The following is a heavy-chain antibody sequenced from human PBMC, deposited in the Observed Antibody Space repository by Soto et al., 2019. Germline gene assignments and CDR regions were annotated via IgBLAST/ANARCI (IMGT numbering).Heavy chain of an antibody. V-gene: IGHV1-69*13. CDR2: IIPIFGTA. CDR1: GGTFSSYA. D-gene: IGHD3-10*01. CDR3: ARGLGDLYYYGMDV. Sequence: GASVKVSCKASGGTFSSYAISWVRQAPGQGLEWMGGIIPIFGTANYAQKFQGRVTITADESTSTAYMELSSLRSEDTAVYYCARGLGDLYYYGMDVSGQGTTVTVSS. J-gene: IGHJ6*02.